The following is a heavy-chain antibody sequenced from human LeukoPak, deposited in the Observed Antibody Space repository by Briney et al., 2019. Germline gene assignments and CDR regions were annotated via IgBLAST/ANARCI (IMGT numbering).Heavy chain of an antibody. CDR3: ARDITMVRGAAFDI. CDR1: GFTVSSNY. J-gene: IGHJ3*02. V-gene: IGHV3-53*01. CDR2: IYGGGST. Sequence: GGSLRLSCAASGFTVSSNYMSWVRQAPGKGLEWASVIYGGGSTYYADSVKGRFTISRDNAKNSLYLQMNSLRAEDTAVYYCARDITMVRGAAFDIWGQGTMVTVSS. D-gene: IGHD3-10*01.